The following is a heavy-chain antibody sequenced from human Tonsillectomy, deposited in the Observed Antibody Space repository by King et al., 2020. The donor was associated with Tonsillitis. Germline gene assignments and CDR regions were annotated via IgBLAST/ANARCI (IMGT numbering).Heavy chain of an antibody. D-gene: IGHD4-17*01. Sequence: VQLVESGGGLVQPGGSLRLSCAASGFIFSSYAMTWVRQAPGKGLEWVSTISGSGGTTYYAASVKGRFIIYRDNSKNTLYLQMHSLKDEDTAVYYCAKASDYGDLGDYWGQGTLVTVS. V-gene: IGHV3-23*04. CDR1: GFIFSSYA. J-gene: IGHJ4*02. CDR2: ISGSGGTT. CDR3: AKASDYGDLGDY.